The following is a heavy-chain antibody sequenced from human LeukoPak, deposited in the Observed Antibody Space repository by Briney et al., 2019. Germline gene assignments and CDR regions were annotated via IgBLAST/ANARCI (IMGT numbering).Heavy chain of an antibody. Sequence: GGSLRLSCAVSGFDVSNSYMNWVRQAPGKGLEWVSIIYAGGNKYYADSVKGRFTISRDNSMNTLYLQMNSLRVEDTALYYCAREGSGWFDAWGQGSLIIVS. CDR1: GFDVSNSY. D-gene: IGHD7-27*01. J-gene: IGHJ5*02. CDR2: IYAGGNK. CDR3: AREGSGWFDA. V-gene: IGHV3-53*01.